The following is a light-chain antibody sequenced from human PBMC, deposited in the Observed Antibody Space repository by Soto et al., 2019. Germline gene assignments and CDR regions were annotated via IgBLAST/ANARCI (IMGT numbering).Light chain of an antibody. Sequence: EIVLTQSPGTLSLSPGERATLSCRASQSVSSGYLAWYQQKPGQAPRLLIFGASSRATGIPDRFSGSGSGTGFTLTISRLEPEDLAVYYCQQYGSSPYTFGQGTKLEIK. CDR1: QSVSSGY. CDR2: GAS. CDR3: QQYGSSPYT. V-gene: IGKV3-20*01. J-gene: IGKJ2*01.